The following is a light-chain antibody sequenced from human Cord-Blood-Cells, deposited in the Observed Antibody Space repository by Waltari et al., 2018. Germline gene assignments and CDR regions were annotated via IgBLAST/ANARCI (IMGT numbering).Light chain of an antibody. CDR1: SSYVGGYNY. CDR3: SSYTSSSTYV. Sequence: QSALTQPAYVSGSLGQSITISCNGTSSYVGGYNYVSWYQQHPGKAPKLMIYDVSNRPSGFSNRFSGSKSGNTASLTISGLQAEDEADYYCSSYTSSSTYVFGTGTKVTVL. J-gene: IGLJ1*01. CDR2: DVS. V-gene: IGLV2-14*01.